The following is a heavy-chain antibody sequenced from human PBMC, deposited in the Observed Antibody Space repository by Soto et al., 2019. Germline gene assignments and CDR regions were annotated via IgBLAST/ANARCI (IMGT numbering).Heavy chain of an antibody. Sequence: GASVKVSCKASGYTFTSYYIHWVRQAPGQGLEWMGWINPITGGTNYAPKFQGRVTMTKDTSITTAYMELSRLRSDDTAVCYCARNYYDSSDRDYLDYWGQGTPVTVSS. J-gene: IGHJ4*02. D-gene: IGHD3-22*01. CDR1: GYTFTSYY. CDR2: INPITGGT. CDR3: ARNYYDSSDRDYLDY. V-gene: IGHV1-2*02.